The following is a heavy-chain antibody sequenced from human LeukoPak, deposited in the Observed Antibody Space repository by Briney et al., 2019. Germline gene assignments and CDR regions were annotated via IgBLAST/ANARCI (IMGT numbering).Heavy chain of an antibody. CDR1: GGTFSSYA. V-gene: IGHV1-69*05. J-gene: IGHJ4*02. CDR2: IIPIFGTA. D-gene: IGHD5-18*01. CDR3: ARSGYSYGGQIDY. Sequence: GASVKVSCKASGGTFSSYAISWVRQAPGQGLEWMGGIIPIFGTANYAQKFQGRVTITTDESTSTAYMELSSLRSEDTAVYYCARSGYSYGGQIDYWGQGTLVTVSS.